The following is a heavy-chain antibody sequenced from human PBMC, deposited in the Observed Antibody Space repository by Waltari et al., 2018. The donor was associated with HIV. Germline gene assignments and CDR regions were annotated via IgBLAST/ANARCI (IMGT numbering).Heavy chain of an antibody. CDR1: GYTFTSYG. CDR3: ARDPARSGYLPPERGLDP. D-gene: IGHD3-22*01. V-gene: IGHV1-18*01. Sequence: QVQLVQSGAEVKKPGASVKVSCKASGYTFTSYGIRWVRQAPGQGLEWMGWISAYNGNTNYAQKLQGRVTMTTDTSTSTAYMELRSLRSDDTAVYYCARDPARSGYLPPERGLDPWGQGTLVTVSS. J-gene: IGHJ5*02. CDR2: ISAYNGNT.